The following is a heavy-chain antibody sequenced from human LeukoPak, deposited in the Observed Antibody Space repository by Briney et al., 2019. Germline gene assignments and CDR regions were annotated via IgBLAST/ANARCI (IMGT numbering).Heavy chain of an antibody. J-gene: IGHJ4*02. Sequence: SETLSLTCTVSGGSISSSSYYWGWIRQPPGKGLEWIGSIYYSGSTNYNPSLKSRVTISVDTSKNQFSLKLSSVTAADTAVYYCARSIVGAPYYIDYWGQGTLVTVSS. CDR3: ARSIVGAPYYIDY. D-gene: IGHD1-26*01. CDR2: IYYSGST. CDR1: GGSISSSSYY. V-gene: IGHV4-39*07.